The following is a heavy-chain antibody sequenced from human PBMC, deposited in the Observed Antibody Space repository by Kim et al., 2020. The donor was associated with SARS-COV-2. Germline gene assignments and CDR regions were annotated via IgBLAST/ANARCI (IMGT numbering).Heavy chain of an antibody. J-gene: IGHJ4*02. D-gene: IGHD2-21*01. CDR2: IYYSGST. CDR3: ARRPLLLPFDY. V-gene: IGHV4-59*01. CDR1: GGSISSSY. Sequence: SETLSLTCTVSGGSISSSYWTWIRQPPGKGLEWIGYIYYSGSTKYNPSLKSRVTISVDTSTNQFFLKLSSVTAADTAVYYCARRPLLLPFDYLGQGTLV.